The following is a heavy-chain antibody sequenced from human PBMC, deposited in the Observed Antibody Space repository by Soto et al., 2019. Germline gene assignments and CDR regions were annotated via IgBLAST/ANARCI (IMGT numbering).Heavy chain of an antibody. CDR3: ARAHYGDYGYGMDV. J-gene: IGHJ6*02. V-gene: IGHV4-30-2*01. CDR2: IYESGST. CDR1: GGSSSSVVYP. D-gene: IGHD4-17*01. Sequence: KLKESGSGLVKPSQTRSLTCAASGGSSSSVVYPWSGSRQHPGKGREWIGYIYESGSTYYNPSLKSRVTISVDRSKNQFSLKLSSVTAADTAVYYCARAHYGDYGYGMDVWGQGTTVTVSS.